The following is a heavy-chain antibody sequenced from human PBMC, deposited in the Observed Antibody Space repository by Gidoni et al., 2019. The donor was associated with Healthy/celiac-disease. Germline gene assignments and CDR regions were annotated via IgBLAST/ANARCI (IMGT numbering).Heavy chain of an antibody. J-gene: IGHJ1*01. D-gene: IGHD1-26*01. Sequence: VQLLESGGVLVQPGGSLRLSCAASGFTFSCYAMSWIRQAPGKGVGWVSAISGSGGSTYYADSVKGRFTISRDNSKNTLYLQMNSLRAEDTAVYYCAKDLALRGSYLHWGQGTLVTVSS. CDR2: ISGSGGST. V-gene: IGHV3-23*01. CDR1: GFTFSCYA. CDR3: AKDLALRGSYLH.